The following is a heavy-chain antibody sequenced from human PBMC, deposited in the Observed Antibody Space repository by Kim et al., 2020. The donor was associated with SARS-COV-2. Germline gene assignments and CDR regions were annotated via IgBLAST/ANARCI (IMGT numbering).Heavy chain of an antibody. V-gene: IGHV3-23*01. Sequence: GGSLRLSCAASGFTFSNYAMSWVRQAPGKGLEWVSAISDSATTTFYADSVKGLFTISRDNSKNMLFLQMNGLRAEHTALYYCATRGSSAYYYLLDYLGQG. J-gene: IGHJ4*02. CDR3: ATRGSSAYYYLLDY. CDR1: GFTFSNYA. D-gene: IGHD3-22*01. CDR2: ISDSATTT.